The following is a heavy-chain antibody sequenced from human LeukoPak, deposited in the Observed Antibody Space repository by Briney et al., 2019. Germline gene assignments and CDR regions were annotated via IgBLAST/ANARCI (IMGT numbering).Heavy chain of an antibody. D-gene: IGHD1-26*01. Sequence: GGSLRLSCAASGFTFDSYAMSWVRQAPGKGLEWVSAISGSGGSTYYADSVKGRLTISRENSKNTLYLQMNSLRAEDTAVYFGAREGVGATDDAFDFWGQGTMVTVSS. J-gene: IGHJ3*01. CDR2: ISGSGGST. CDR1: GFTFDSYA. CDR3: AREGVGATDDAFDF. V-gene: IGHV3-23*01.